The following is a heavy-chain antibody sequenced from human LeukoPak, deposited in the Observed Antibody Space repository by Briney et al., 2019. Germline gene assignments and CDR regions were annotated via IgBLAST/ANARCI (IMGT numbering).Heavy chain of an antibody. CDR1: GGSVSSGSYY. J-gene: IGHJ6*03. D-gene: IGHD3-10*01. V-gene: IGHV4-61*01. CDR2: IYYSGST. Sequence: SETLSLTCTVSGGSVSSGSYYWSWIRQPPGKGLEWIGYIYYSGSTNYNPSLKSRVTISVDTSKNQFSLKLSSVTAADTAVYYCARDSITYHYGSGSPDLSYYDYHLDVWGKGTTVTVSS. CDR3: ARDSITYHYGSGSPDLSYYDYHLDV.